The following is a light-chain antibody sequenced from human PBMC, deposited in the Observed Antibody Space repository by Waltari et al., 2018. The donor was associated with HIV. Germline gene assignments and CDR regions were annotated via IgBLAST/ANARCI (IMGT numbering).Light chain of an antibody. CDR1: SSNIGSGFD. Sequence: QSVLTQPPSVPGAPGQRVTIPCTGNSSNIGSGFDVPWYQQLPGIPPKLLIYATINRHSGVPDRFSGSKSGTSASLAITGLQAEDEADYYCQSYDSSLSSYVFASGTRVTVL. CDR2: ATI. CDR3: QSYDSSLSSYV. J-gene: IGLJ1*01. V-gene: IGLV1-40*01.